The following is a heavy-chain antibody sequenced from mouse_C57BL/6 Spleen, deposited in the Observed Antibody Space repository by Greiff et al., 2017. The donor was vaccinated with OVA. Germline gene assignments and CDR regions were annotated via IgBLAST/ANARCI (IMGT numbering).Heavy chain of an antibody. D-gene: IGHD1-1*01. CDR1: GFTFSSYA. CDR2: ISDGGSYT. J-gene: IGHJ1*03. V-gene: IGHV5-4*03. CDR3: AGSYYYGSIYRYFDV. Sequence: EVKLMESGGGLVKPGGSLKLSCAASGFTFSSYAMSWVRQTPEQRLEWVATISDGGSYTYYPDNVKGRFTISRDNAEHNLSLQMSHMKSEDTAMYYCAGSYYYGSIYRYFDVWGTGTTVTVSS.